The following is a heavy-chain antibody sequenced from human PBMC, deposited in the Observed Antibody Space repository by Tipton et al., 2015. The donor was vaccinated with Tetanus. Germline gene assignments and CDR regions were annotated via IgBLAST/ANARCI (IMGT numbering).Heavy chain of an antibody. Sequence: TLSLTCTVSGDSIDSGSYYWGWIRQPPGEGLEWIGEINPSGGASYNPSLKSRVTISVDTSTNQFSLKLTSVTAADTAVYYCARPVKQWLVPVDSWGQGTRVTVST. CDR1: GDSIDSGSYY. V-gene: IGHV4-39*07. CDR3: ARPVKQWLVPVDS. D-gene: IGHD6-19*01. J-gene: IGHJ4*02. CDR2: INPSGGA.